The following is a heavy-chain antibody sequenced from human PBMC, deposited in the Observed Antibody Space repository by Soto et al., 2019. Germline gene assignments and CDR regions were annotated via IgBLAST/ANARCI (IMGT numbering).Heavy chain of an antibody. CDR1: VDTFSGYY. CDR2: INPNKGVT. V-gene: IGHV1-2*02. Sequence: ASVKGSCEASVDTFSGYYIHWVRQAPGQGLEWMGWINPNKGVTKFAQKFQGRVTMTRDTSISTAYMELSRLRSDDTAVYYCARAGVAATGSGEYATDVWGQGTTVTVSS. D-gene: IGHD6-13*01. CDR3: ARAGVAATGSGEYATDV. J-gene: IGHJ6*02.